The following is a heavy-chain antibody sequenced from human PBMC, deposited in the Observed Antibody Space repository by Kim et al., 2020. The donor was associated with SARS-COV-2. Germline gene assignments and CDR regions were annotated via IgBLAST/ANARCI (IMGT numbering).Heavy chain of an antibody. D-gene: IGHD2-2*01. Sequence: ADSVKGRFTRSRDNSKNTLYLQMNSLRAEDTALYYCAKAPSTSSPYYFDSWGQGTLVTVSS. J-gene: IGHJ4*02. V-gene: IGHV3-23*01. CDR3: AKAPSTSSPYYFDS.